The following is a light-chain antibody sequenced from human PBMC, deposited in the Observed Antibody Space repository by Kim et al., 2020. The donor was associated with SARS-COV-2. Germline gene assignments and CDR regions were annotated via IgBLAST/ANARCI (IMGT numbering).Light chain of an antibody. CDR1: QDISNY. J-gene: IGKJ2*01. CDR2: DAS. CDR3: KWYDMLPYP. V-gene: IGKV1-33*01. Sequence: DIQMTQSPSSLSASVGDRVTITCQASQDISNYLNWYQQKPGKAPKLLIYDASNLETGVPSRFSGSGSGTDFTFTISSLQPEDIATYCCKWYDMLPYPLGQGTRL.